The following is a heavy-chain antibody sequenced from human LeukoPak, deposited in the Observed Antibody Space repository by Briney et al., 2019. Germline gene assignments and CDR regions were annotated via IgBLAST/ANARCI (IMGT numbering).Heavy chain of an antibody. D-gene: IGHD6-19*01. CDR1: GFTFSSYW. J-gene: IGHJ4*02. CDR2: IKDDGSMR. Sequence: GGSLRLSCAASGFTFSSYWMGWVRQAPGQGLEWMGNIKDDGSMREYLDSVKGRFTISTDNATRSSYLEMNSLRVEDTAVYYCAMIPSSVLLFDYWRRGTGVSVSS. V-gene: IGHV3-7*03. CDR3: AMIPSSVLLFDY.